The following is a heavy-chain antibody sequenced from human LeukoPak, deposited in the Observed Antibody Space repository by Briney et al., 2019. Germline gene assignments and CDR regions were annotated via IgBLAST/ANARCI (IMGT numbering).Heavy chain of an antibody. Sequence: GASVKVSCKASGYTFTSYAMNWVRQAPGQGLEWMGWINTNTGNPTYAQGFTGRFVFSLDTSVSTAYLQISSLKAEDTAVYYCARDIRGSSWYTPLFGLREGVYYYGMDVWGQGTTVTVSS. D-gene: IGHD6-13*01. V-gene: IGHV7-4-1*02. J-gene: IGHJ6*02. CDR3: ARDIRGSSWYTPLFGLREGVYYYGMDV. CDR1: GYTFTSYA. CDR2: INTNTGNP.